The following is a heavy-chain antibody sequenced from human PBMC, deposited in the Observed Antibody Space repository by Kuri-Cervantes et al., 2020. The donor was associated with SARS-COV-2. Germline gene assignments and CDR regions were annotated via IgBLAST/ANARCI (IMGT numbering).Heavy chain of an antibody. CDR2: IDWDDDR. J-gene: IGHJ6*02. D-gene: IGHD5-24*01. V-gene: IGHV2-70*04. CDR3: AGESWLQLQKSGPYDYLGMDD. CDR1: GFSLSTTGMR. Sequence: SGPTLFTPTPTLTPTGAFSGFSLSTTGMRVRWMRQPPGKALEWPARIDWDDDRFYSTSLKTRLTIYKDTSKNQVVLTMNNMCPLDTATHYCAGESWLQLQKSGPYDYLGMDDWGQGITVTVSS.